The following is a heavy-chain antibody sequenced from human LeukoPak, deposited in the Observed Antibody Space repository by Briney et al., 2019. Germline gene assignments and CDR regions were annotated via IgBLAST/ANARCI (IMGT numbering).Heavy chain of an antibody. J-gene: IGHJ4*02. CDR1: GYTFTSYW. Sequence: GESLKISCKASGYTFTSYWIGWVRQMPGKDLEWMGIIYPGDSDTTYSPSFQGQVTISADKSISTAYLQWSSLKASDTAMHYCARSYDILTGYYDYWGQGTLVTVSS. D-gene: IGHD3-9*01. CDR3: ARSYDILTGYYDY. CDR2: IYPGDSDT. V-gene: IGHV5-51*01.